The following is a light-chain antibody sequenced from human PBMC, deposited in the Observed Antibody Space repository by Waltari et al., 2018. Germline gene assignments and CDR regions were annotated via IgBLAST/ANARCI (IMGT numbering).Light chain of an antibody. V-gene: IGKV1-5*03. Sequence: DLQMTQSPSTLSASVGDRVTITCLARQSISTWLAWYQQKPGKAPKRLIYKASSLESGVPSRFSGGGFGTEFTLTISSLQPEDFATYYCQQGDSFPLTFGGGTKVEI. J-gene: IGKJ4*01. CDR1: QSISTW. CDR3: QQGDSFPLT. CDR2: KAS.